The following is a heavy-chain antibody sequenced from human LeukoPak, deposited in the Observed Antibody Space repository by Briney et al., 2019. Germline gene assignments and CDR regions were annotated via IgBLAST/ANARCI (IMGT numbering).Heavy chain of an antibody. V-gene: IGHV3-30*03. CDR2: ISYDGSNK. J-gene: IGHJ1*01. CDR1: GFTFSSYG. CDR3: XXXIDSSXXXXYFQH. D-gene: IGHD3-22*01. Sequence: PGGSLRLSCAASGFTFSSYGMHWVRQAPGKGLEWVAGISYDGSNKYYXDYVKGRFTISRDNSKNTLYLQMNSLRAEDTAVYYCXXXIDSSXXXXYFQHWGQGTLVTVSS.